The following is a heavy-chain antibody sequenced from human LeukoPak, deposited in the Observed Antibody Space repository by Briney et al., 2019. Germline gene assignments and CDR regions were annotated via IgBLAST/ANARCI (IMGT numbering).Heavy chain of an antibody. D-gene: IGHD1-14*01. V-gene: IGHV4-34*01. J-gene: IGHJ4*02. Sequence: SETLSLTCAVYGESFSGYYWSWTRQPPGKGLEWIGEITHSGSTNYNPSLRSRVTISVDTSKKQFSLNLSSVTAADTAVYYCARRGPGRPDYWGQGTLVTVSS. CDR2: ITHSGST. CDR1: GESFSGYY. CDR3: ARRGPGRPDY.